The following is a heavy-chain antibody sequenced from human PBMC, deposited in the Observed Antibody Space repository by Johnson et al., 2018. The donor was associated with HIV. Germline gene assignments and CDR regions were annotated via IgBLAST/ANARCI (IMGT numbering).Heavy chain of an antibody. CDR2: ISSSGSNI. CDR1: GFTFSDYY. J-gene: IGHJ3*02. D-gene: IGHD4/OR15-4a*01. V-gene: IGHV3-11*04. CDR3: ARVGANFDAFDI. Sequence: QVQLVESGGGVVQPGGSLRLSCAPSGFTFSDYYMSWMRQAPGQGLEWVSYISSSGSNIYKADSVKGRFTISRDNAKNSLFLQMNSLRAEDTAVYYCARVGANFDAFDIWDQGTMVTVSS.